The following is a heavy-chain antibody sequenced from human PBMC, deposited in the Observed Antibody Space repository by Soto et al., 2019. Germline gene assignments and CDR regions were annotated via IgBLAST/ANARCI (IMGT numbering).Heavy chain of an antibody. J-gene: IGHJ5*02. V-gene: IGHV1-18*01. CDR3: ARDPALRGYSYGRRFDP. D-gene: IGHD5-18*01. Sequence: QVQLVQSGAEVKKPGASVKVSCKASGYTFTSYGISWVRQAPGQGLEWMGWISAYNGNTNYAQKLQGRVTMTTDTSTSTAYMELRSLRSDDTAVYYCARDPALRGYSYGRRFDPWGQGTLVTVSS. CDR2: ISAYNGNT. CDR1: GYTFTSYG.